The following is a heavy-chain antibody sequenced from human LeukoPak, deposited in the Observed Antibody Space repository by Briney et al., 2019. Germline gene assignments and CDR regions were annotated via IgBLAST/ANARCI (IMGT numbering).Heavy chain of an antibody. CDR1: GFTFDDYA. J-gene: IGHJ4*02. V-gene: IGHV3-9*01. CDR3: AKDNGRGYSGYEDSPFDY. CDR2: ISWNSGSI. Sequence: GGSLRLSCAASGFTFDDYAMHWVRQAPGKGLEWVSGISWNSGSIGYADSVKGRFTISRDNAKNSLYLQMNSLRAEDTALYYCAKDNGRGYSGYEDSPFDYWGQGTLVTVSS. D-gene: IGHD5-12*01.